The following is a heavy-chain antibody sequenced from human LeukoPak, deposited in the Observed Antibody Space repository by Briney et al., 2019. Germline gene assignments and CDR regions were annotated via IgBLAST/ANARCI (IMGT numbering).Heavy chain of an antibody. CDR3: AKDIELST. D-gene: IGHD5-12*01. J-gene: IGHJ3*01. V-gene: IGHV3-53*01. Sequence: GGSLRLSWAASGFIVSSNYMSWVRQAPGKGLEWVSLIYSGGSTYYADSVKGRFTISRDNSKNTLSLQMNSLRVEDTAIYYCAKDIELSTWGLGTMVTVSS. CDR1: GFIVSSNY. CDR2: IYSGGST.